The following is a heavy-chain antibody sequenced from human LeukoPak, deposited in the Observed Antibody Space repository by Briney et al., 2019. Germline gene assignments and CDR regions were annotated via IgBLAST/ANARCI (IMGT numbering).Heavy chain of an antibody. V-gene: IGHV3-49*04. Sequence: GGSLRLSCTASGFTFGDYAMTWVRQAPGKGLEWVGFIRSKGSDETTEYAAPVKGRFTISRDDSKSIAYLQMNSLRTEDTAVYYCTKGRTRFDYWGQGTLVTVSS. CDR2: IRSKGSDETT. CDR1: GFTFGDYA. CDR3: TKGRTRFDY. J-gene: IGHJ4*02.